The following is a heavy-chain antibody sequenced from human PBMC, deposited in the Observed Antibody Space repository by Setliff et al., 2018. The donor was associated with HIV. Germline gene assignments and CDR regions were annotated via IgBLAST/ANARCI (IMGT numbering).Heavy chain of an antibody. CDR1: GYTFSTYP. CDR3: ASKLYCTNGVCLDAFDI. CDR2: INPSGGST. Sequence: ASVKVSCKTTGYTFSTYPMHWVRQAPGQRLEWMGIINPSGGSTSYAQKFQGRVTMTRDTSISTAYMELSRLTSDDAAVYYCASKLYCTNGVCLDAFDIWGQGTMVTVS. D-gene: IGHD2-8*01. V-gene: IGHV1-46*01. J-gene: IGHJ3*02.